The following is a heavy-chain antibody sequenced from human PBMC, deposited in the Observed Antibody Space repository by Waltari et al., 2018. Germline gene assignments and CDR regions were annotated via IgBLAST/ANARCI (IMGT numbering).Heavy chain of an antibody. Sequence: QVQLVESGGGVVQPGRSLRLSCAASGFTFRSYGLHWVRQAPGKGLEWVAVISYDGSNKYYADSVKGRFTISRDNSKNTLYLQMNSLRAEDTAVYYCAKPPIGYSSGEYYFDYWGQGTLVTVSS. CDR2: ISYDGSNK. CDR1: GFTFRSYG. J-gene: IGHJ4*02. CDR3: AKPPIGYSSGEYYFDY. D-gene: IGHD6-19*01. V-gene: IGHV3-30*18.